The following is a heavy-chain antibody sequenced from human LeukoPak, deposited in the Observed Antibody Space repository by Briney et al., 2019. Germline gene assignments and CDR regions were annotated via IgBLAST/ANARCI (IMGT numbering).Heavy chain of an antibody. J-gene: IGHJ4*02. V-gene: IGHV3-23*01. CDR1: GFTFSSYA. CDR2: ISSSGGTT. D-gene: IGHD3-10*01. CDR3: ARDLSPVVRASPMGY. Sequence: GGSLRLSCAASGFTFSSYAMSWVRQAPGKGLEWVSAISSSGGTTYYADSVKGRFTISRDNSKNTLYLQMNSLRAEDTAVYYCARDLSPVVRASPMGYWGQGTLVTVSS.